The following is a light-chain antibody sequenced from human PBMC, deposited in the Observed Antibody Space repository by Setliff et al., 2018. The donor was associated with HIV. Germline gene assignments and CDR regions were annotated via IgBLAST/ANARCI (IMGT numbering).Light chain of an antibody. CDR1: SSNIGSNY. CDR2: SNN. J-gene: IGLJ1*01. V-gene: IGLV1-47*02. CDR3: AAWDDSLSVLYV. Sequence: SVLTQPPSASGTPGQRVTISCSGSSSNIGSNYVYWYQQHPGTATKLLIYSNNQRPSGVPDRFSGSKSGTSASLAISGLRSEDEADYYCAAWDDSLSVLYVFGAGTKVTVL.